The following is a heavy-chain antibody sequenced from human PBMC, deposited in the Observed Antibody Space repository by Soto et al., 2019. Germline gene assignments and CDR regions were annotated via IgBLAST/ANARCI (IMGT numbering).Heavy chain of an antibody. D-gene: IGHD3-10*01. J-gene: IGHJ4*02. CDR1: NGSFTNSY. V-gene: IGHV4-59*01. CDR3: ARALRGDY. CDR2: IYYNGNT. Sequence: SETLSLTCTVSNGSFTNSYWSWIRQPPGKGLEWIGYIYYNGNTNYNPSLKSRVTMSVDTSKNQFSLNLTSVTAADTAVYYCARALRGDYWGQGILVTVSS.